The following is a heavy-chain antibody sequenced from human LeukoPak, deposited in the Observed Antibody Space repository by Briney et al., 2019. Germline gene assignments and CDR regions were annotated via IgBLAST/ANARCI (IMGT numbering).Heavy chain of an antibody. V-gene: IGHV3-74*01. CDR3: ARTATVAGSEFDY. J-gene: IGHJ4*02. Sequence: GGSLRLSCAASGFTSSKYWMHWVRQAPGKGLVWVSRLNSDGSNTNYADSVKGRFTISRDNAKNTVFLQMNNLRAEDTAVYYCARTATVAGSEFDYWGQGTLVTVSS. D-gene: IGHD6-19*01. CDR2: LNSDGSNT. CDR1: GFTSSKYW.